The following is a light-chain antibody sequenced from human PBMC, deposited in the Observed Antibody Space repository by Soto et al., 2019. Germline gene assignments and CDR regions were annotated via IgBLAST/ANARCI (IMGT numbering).Light chain of an antibody. CDR3: QQYNNWPLWT. CDR1: QSVSSN. Sequence: EIVMTQSPATLSVSPGERATLSCRARQSVSSNLAWYQQKPGQAPRLLIYGAFTRATGIPARFSGSGCGTEFTLTISSLQSEDFAVYYCQQYNNWPLWTFGQGTKVEIK. V-gene: IGKV3-15*01. CDR2: GAF. J-gene: IGKJ1*01.